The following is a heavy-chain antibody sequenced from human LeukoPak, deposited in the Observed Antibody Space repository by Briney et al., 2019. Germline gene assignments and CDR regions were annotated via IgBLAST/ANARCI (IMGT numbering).Heavy chain of an antibody. D-gene: IGHD1-26*01. CDR1: GFTFDDYA. CDR3: AKDSGSYYYFDY. Sequence: PGGSLRLSCAASGFTFDDYAMLWVRQAPGKGLEWVSGISWNSGSIGYADSVKGRFTISRDNAKNSLYLQMNSLRAEDTALYYCAKDSGSYYYFDYWGQGTLVTVSS. J-gene: IGHJ4*02. V-gene: IGHV3-9*01. CDR2: ISWNSGSI.